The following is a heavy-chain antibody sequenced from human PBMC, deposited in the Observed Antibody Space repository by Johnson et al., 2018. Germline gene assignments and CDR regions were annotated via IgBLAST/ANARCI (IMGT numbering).Heavy chain of an antibody. V-gene: IGHV4-34*01. J-gene: IGHJ6*02. Sequence: QVQLQQWGAGLLKPSETLTLTCGVYGGSFINYYWTWIRQAPGKGLEWIGGINHRGSSNYNPSLKSRVTVSVDMSNKQFSLKLNSVNAADTAVYYCARGQEYGRPGCGMAGWGQGTTVTV. D-gene: IGHD2-15*01. CDR1: GGSFINYY. CDR3: ARGQEYGRPGCGMAG. CDR2: INHRGSS.